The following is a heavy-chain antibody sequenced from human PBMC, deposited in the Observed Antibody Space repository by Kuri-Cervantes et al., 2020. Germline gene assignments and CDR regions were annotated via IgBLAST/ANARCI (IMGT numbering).Heavy chain of an antibody. V-gene: IGHV4-34*01. D-gene: IGHD1-26*01. CDR1: GGSISSYY. CDR2: INHSGST. J-gene: IGHJ3*01. CDR3: ARFRMGVAFDF. Sequence: SETLSLTCTVSGGSISSYYWSWIRLSVGKGLEWIGEINHSGSTIYNPSLKSRVTMSVDMSKNQFSLKLSSVTAADTAIYFCARFRMGVAFDFWGEGTMVTVSS.